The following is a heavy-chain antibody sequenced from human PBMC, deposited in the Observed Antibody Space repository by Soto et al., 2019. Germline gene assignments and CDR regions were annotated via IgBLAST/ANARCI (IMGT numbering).Heavy chain of an antibody. D-gene: IGHD6-13*01. V-gene: IGHV1-18*04. J-gene: IGHJ4*02. CDR1: GYNFTSYG. CDR3: GRTKSKAGIAAAGFDY. Sequence: QVQLVQSGAEVNKPGASVKVSCKASGYNFTSYGISWVRQAPGQGLEWMGWISAYNVNTNYAQKLQGRVTMTTDTSTSKAYMELRSLRSDGTAVYYCGRTKSKAGIAAAGFDYLCQGTMVTVSS. CDR2: ISAYNVNT.